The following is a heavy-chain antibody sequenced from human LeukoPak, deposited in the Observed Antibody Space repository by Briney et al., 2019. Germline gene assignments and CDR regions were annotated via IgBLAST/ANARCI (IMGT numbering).Heavy chain of an antibody. CDR2: MNPNSGNT. CDR3: ARGGPRPGYCSSASCHGPDGY. CDR1: GYTFTSYD. D-gene: IGHD2-2*01. V-gene: IGHV1-8*01. J-gene: IGHJ4*02. Sequence: ASVKVSCKASGYTFTSYDINWVRQATGQGLEWMGWMNPNSGNTGYAQKFQGRVTMTRNTSISTAYMELSSLRSEDTAVYYCARGGPRPGYCSSASCHGPDGYWGQGTLVTVSS.